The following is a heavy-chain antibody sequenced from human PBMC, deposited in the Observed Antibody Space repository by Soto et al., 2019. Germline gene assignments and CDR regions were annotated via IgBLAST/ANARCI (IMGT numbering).Heavy chain of an antibody. V-gene: IGHV4-34*01. J-gene: IGHJ6*02. CDR2: INHSGST. CDR1: GGSFSGYY. Sequence: QVQLQQWGAGLLKPSETLSLTCAVYGGSFSGYYWSWIRQPPGKGLEWIGEINHSGSTNYNPSLKSRVTISVDTSKNQFSLKLSSVTAADTAVYYCARESYYYYGMDVWGQGTTVTVSS. CDR3: ARESYYYYGMDV.